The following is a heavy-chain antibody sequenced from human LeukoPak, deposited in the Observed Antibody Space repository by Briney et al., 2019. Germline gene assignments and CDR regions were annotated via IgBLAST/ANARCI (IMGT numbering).Heavy chain of an antibody. Sequence: GGSLRLSCAASGFTFSNAWMSWVRQAPGKGLEWVGHIKWKSEGGTTDYTAPVKGRFTVSRDNAKNSLYLQMNSLRAEDTAVYYCARDMFGGYYDSSGYHHAFDIWGQGTMVTVSS. D-gene: IGHD3-22*01. CDR2: IKWKSEGGTT. V-gene: IGHV3-15*01. J-gene: IGHJ3*02. CDR3: ARDMFGGYYDSSGYHHAFDI. CDR1: GFTFSNAW.